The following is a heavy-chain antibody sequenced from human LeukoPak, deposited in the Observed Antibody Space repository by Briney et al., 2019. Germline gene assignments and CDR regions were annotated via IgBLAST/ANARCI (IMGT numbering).Heavy chain of an antibody. CDR2: INPSGGST. CDR1: GYTFTSYY. CDR3: ARGPAGLNTDYYGSGSYYKYHRGYYYYYYMDV. V-gene: IGHV1-46*01. D-gene: IGHD3-10*01. J-gene: IGHJ6*03. Sequence: ASVKVSCKASGYTFTSYYMHWVRQAPGQGLEWMGIINPSGGSTSYAQKFQGRVTMTRDTSTSTVYMELSSLRSEDTAVYYCARGPAGLNTDYYGSGSYYKYHRGYYYYYYMDVWGKGTTVTISS.